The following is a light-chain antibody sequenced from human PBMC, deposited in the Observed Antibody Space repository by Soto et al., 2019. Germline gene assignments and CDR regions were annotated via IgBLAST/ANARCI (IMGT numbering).Light chain of an antibody. Sequence: NFMLTQPHSVSESPGKTVTISCTRSSGSGASNYVQWYQQRPGSAPTTVIYEHDQRPSGVPDRFSGSIDSSSNSASLTISGLKTEDEADYYCQSYDSSNHGVFGGGTKLTVL. CDR2: EHD. CDR3: QSYDSSNHGV. V-gene: IGLV6-57*04. J-gene: IGLJ2*01. CDR1: SGSGASNY.